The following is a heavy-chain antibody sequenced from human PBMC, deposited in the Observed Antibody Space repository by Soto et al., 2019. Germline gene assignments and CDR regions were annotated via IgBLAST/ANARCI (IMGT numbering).Heavy chain of an antibody. J-gene: IGHJ5*01. CDR3: TTDAKLALYYYARSGYYSNWFDY. CDR2: IRSNAYGETT. V-gene: IGHV3-49*03. CDR1: GFTFGDYA. Sequence: GSLRLSCTASGFTFGDYAMIWFRQGPGKGLEWVGFIRSNAYGETTDYAASVKGRFTTSRDDSKSIASLQINSLKTEDTAVYYCTTDAKLALYYYARSGYYSNWFDYWGQGTLVTVSS. D-gene: IGHD3-22*01.